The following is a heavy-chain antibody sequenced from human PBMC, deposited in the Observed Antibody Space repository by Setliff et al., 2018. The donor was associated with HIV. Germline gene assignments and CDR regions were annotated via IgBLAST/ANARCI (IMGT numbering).Heavy chain of an antibody. CDR3: ATSRVVVLRFDP. V-gene: IGHV4-38-2*01. J-gene: IGHJ5*02. CDR1: GYSINNGYY. Sequence: PSETLSLTCAVSGYSINNGYYWGWIRQPPGKGLEWIGSLYHSGTTFYNPSLKTRVTISVDRSKNQFSLNLTSVTAADTAVYYCATSRVVVLRFDPWGQGTLVTVSS. CDR2: LYHSGTT. D-gene: IGHD3-22*01.